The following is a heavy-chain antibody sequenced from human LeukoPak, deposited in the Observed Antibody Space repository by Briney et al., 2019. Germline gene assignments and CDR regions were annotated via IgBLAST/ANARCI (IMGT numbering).Heavy chain of an antibody. CDR3: ARELLTTVTSFDY. CDR1: GGSISGYY. V-gene: IGHV4-4*07. D-gene: IGHD4-17*01. Sequence: SETLSLTCTVSGGSISGYYWSWIRQPAGKGLEWIGRIYTSGSTNYNPSLRSRVTMSVDTSKNQFSLKLSSVTAADTAVYYCARELLTTVTSFDYWGQGTLVTVSS. CDR2: IYTSGST. J-gene: IGHJ4*02.